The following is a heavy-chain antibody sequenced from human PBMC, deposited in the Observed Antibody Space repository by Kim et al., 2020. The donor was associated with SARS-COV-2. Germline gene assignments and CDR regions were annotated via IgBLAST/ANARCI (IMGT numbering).Heavy chain of an antibody. V-gene: IGHV3-23*01. CDR3: AKDHEVIAAAAHFDY. Sequence: DTGKGRFTNSRDNSKNTLYLQMNSLRAEDTAVYYCAKDHEVIAAAAHFDYWGQGTLVTVSS. D-gene: IGHD6-13*01. J-gene: IGHJ4*02.